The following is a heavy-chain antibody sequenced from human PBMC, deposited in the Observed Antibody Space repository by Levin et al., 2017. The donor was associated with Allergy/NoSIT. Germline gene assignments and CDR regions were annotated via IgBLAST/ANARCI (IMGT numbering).Heavy chain of an antibody. Sequence: KISCKASGGTFSSYAISWVRQAPGQGLEWMGGIIPIFGTANYAQKFQGRVTITADKSTSTAYMELSSLRSEDTAVYYCARGFTMVRGVIINPYYYYYGMDVWGQGTTVTVSS. D-gene: IGHD3-10*01. V-gene: IGHV1-69*06. CDR3: ARGFTMVRGVIINPYYYYYGMDV. CDR1: GGTFSSYA. J-gene: IGHJ6*02. CDR2: IIPIFGTA.